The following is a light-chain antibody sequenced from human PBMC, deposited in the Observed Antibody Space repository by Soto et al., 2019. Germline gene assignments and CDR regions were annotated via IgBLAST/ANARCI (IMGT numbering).Light chain of an antibody. CDR3: QQYRSWPPET. Sequence: EIVMTQSPATLSVSPGERATLSCRASQSVSSSLAWYQQKPGQAPRLLIYGASTRATGIPARFSGSGSGTEFTLTISSLQSEDFAVYYCQQYRSWPPETFGQGTKVEIK. CDR2: GAS. V-gene: IGKV3-15*01. CDR1: QSVSSS. J-gene: IGKJ1*01.